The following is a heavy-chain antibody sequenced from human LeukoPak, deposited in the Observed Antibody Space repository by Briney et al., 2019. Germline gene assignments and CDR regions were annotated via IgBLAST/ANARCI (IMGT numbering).Heavy chain of an antibody. CDR1: GGSFSGYY. CDR2: ISHSGST. Sequence: SETLSLTCAVYGGSFSGYYWSWIRQPPGKGLEWIREISHSGSTNYNPSLKSRVTISVDTSKNQFSLKLSSVTAADTAVYYCARGPYLTGYSLGAFDIWGQGTMVTVSS. CDR3: ARGPYLTGYSLGAFDI. J-gene: IGHJ3*02. V-gene: IGHV4-34*01. D-gene: IGHD3-9*01.